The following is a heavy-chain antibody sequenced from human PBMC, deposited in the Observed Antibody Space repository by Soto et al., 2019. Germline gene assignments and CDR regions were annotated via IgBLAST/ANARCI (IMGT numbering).Heavy chain of an antibody. CDR1: GYTFTSYG. J-gene: IGHJ4*02. V-gene: IGHV1-18*04. CDR3: AREGVYYDSSGYYLRP. D-gene: IGHD3-22*01. Sequence: ASVKVSCKASGYTFTSYGISWVRQAPGQGLEWMGWISAYNGNTNYAQKLRGRVTMTTDTSTSTAYMELRSLRSDDTAVYYCAREGVYYDSSGYYLRPWGQGTLVTVSS. CDR2: ISAYNGNT.